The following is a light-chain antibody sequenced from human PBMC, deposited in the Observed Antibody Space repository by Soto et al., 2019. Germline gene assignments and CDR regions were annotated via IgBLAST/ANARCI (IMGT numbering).Light chain of an antibody. CDR3: LQDYNYPWT. V-gene: IGKV1-6*01. CDR1: QDIRND. J-gene: IGKJ1*01. CDR2: AAS. Sequence: AIQMTQSPSSLSASVGDRVTITCRASQDIRNDLGWYQEKVGQAPKLLIYAASNLQSGVPSRFSVSGSGTDFTLTISSLLPEDFATYYCLQDYNYPWTFGQGTKVEI.